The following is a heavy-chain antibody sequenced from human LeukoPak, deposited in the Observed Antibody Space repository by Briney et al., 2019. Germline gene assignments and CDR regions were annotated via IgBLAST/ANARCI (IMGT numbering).Heavy chain of an antibody. J-gene: IGHJ4*02. CDR2: INPNSGGT. D-gene: IGHD4-17*01. Sequence: ASVKVSCKASGYTFTGYYIYWVRQAPGQGLEWMGWINPNSGGTNYAQKFQGRVTMTREVSISTAYMELSSLRSEDTAVYYCARYNGDLTGGFDYWGQGTLVTVSS. V-gene: IGHV1-2*02. CDR3: ARYNGDLTGGFDY. CDR1: GYTFTGYY.